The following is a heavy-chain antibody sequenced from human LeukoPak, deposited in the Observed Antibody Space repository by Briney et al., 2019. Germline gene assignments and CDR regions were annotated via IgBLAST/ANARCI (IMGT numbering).Heavy chain of an antibody. D-gene: IGHD6-13*01. J-gene: IGHJ4*02. Sequence: KPSETLSLTCAVYGGSFSGYYWSWIRQPPGKGLEWIGEINHSGSTNYNPSLKSRVTISVDTSKNQFSLKLSSVTAAGTAVYYCARTAAADDYWGQGTLVTVSS. CDR1: GGSFSGYY. CDR3: ARTAAADDY. V-gene: IGHV4-34*01. CDR2: INHSGST.